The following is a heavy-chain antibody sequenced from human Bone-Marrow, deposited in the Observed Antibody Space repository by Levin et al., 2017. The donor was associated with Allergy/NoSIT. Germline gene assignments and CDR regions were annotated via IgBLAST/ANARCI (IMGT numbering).Heavy chain of an antibody. D-gene: IGHD2-15*01. V-gene: IGHV4-4*02. CDR1: GGPISNSNW. CDR3: ARADSRNWYDP. J-gene: IGHJ5*02. Sequence: GSLRLSCAVSGGPISNSNWWSWVRQPPGKGLEWIGEIFHSGSTIYNPSLKSRVIISVDKSKNQLSLNLSSVTAADTAMYYCARADSRNWYDPWGQGTLVTVSS. CDR2: IFHSGST.